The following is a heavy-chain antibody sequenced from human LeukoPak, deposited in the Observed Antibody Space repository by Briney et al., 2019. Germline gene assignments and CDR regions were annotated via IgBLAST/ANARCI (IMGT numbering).Heavy chain of an antibody. V-gene: IGHV4-61*02. CDR1: GGSISSGSYY. CDR3: ARLEEQLEGGPYFFDY. D-gene: IGHD6-6*01. J-gene: IGHJ4*02. CDR2: IYTSGST. Sequence: PSETLSLTCTVSGGSISSGSYYWSWIRQPAGKGLEWIGRIYTSGSTNYNPSLKSRVTISVDTSKNQFSLKLTSVTAEDTAVYYCARLEEQLEGGPYFFDYWGQGTLVTVSS.